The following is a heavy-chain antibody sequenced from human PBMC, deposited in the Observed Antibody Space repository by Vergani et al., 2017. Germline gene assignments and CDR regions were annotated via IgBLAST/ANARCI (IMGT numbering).Heavy chain of an antibody. CDR1: GFTFSSYG. CDR2: IWYDGSNK. CDR3: ARWPYGGNSIFDY. D-gene: IGHD4-23*01. Sequence: QVQLVESGGGVVQPGRSLRLSCAASGFTFSSYGMHWVRQAPGKGLEWVAVIWYDGSNKYYADSVKGRFTISRDNSKNTLYLQMNSLRAEDTAVYYCARWPYGGNSIFDYWGQGTLVTVSS. J-gene: IGHJ4*02. V-gene: IGHV3-33*01.